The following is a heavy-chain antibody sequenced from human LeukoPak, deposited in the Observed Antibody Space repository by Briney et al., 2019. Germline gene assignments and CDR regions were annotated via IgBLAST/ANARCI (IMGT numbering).Heavy chain of an antibody. J-gene: IGHJ4*02. Sequence: RASETLSLTCTVSGGSISSSSYYWGWIRQPPGKGLEWIGSIYYSGSTYYNPSLKSRVTISVDTSKNQFSLKLSSVTAADAAVYYCARLDCSSTSCYVPPGYFDYWGQGTLVTVSS. CDR1: GGSISSSSYY. V-gene: IGHV4-39*01. CDR2: IYYSGST. CDR3: ARLDCSSTSCYVPPGYFDY. D-gene: IGHD2-2*01.